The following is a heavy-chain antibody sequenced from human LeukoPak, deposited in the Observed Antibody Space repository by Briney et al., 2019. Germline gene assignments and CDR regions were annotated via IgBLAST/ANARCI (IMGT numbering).Heavy chain of an antibody. Sequence: PGGSLRLSCAASGFTFSSYPVNWVRQAPGKGLEWVSVIYSGGSTYYADSVKGRFTIPRDNSKNTLYLQMNSLRAEDTAVYYCARDLGSSSDYWGQGTLVTVSS. V-gene: IGHV3-53*01. J-gene: IGHJ4*02. CDR2: IYSGGST. CDR3: ARDLGSSSDY. CDR1: GFTFSSYP. D-gene: IGHD6-6*01.